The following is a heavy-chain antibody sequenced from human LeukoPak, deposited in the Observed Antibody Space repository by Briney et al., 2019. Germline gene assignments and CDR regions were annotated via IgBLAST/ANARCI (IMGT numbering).Heavy chain of an antibody. CDR1: GFFFFTYT. J-gene: IGHJ4*02. V-gene: IGHV3-30*01. CDR2: IPYDGTTA. D-gene: IGHD3-10*02. Sequence: GRSLRLSCEASGFFFFTYTFHWVRQAPGKGLEWVSLIPYDGTTAHYADSVRGRFTISRDNSKNRLFLQMNSLSNEDTAVYYCARDWSTMSKSGTSIDFWGQGTLVTVSS. CDR3: ARDWSTMSKSGTSIDF.